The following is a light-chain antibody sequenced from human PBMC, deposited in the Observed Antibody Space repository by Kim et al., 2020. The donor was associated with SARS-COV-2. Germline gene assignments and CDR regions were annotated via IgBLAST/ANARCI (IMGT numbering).Light chain of an antibody. CDR2: QDH. V-gene: IGLV3-1*01. CDR3: QPWDATTHV. J-gene: IGLJ1*01. Sequence: SYELTQPPSVSVSPGQTASITCSGDKLEDKYANWYQQRPGQSPVLVIYQDHRRPSGIPERFSGSSSGNTATLTISGTQPMDEADYYCQPWDATTHVFGAGTKVTVL. CDR1: KLEDKY.